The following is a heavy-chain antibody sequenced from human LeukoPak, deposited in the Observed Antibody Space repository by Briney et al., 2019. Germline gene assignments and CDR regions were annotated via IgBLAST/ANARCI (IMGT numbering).Heavy chain of an antibody. J-gene: IGHJ4*02. CDR2: ILNSGTTT. CDR3: AKVGSSWGFGDY. CDR1: GFTFSSYE. D-gene: IGHD3-10*01. V-gene: IGHV3-48*03. Sequence: GSLRLSSAASGFTFSSYEMNWVRQAPGKGLEWVSYILNSGTTTYYADSVKGRFTISRDNAKNTLYLQMNSLRAEDTAVYYCAKVGSSWGFGDYWGQGTLVTVSS.